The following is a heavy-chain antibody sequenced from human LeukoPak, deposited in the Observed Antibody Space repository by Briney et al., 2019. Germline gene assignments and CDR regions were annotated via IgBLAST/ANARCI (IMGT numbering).Heavy chain of an antibody. D-gene: IGHD2-21*02. CDR3: STGDPVYWYFDL. V-gene: IGHV3-66*01. CDR2: IYGDGTT. Sequence: GGSLRLSCAASGFVVSRKYMSWVRQAPGKGLEWVSRIYGDGTTYYADSLKGRVTISRDNSKNTLYLQLNSMRVEDTAVYFCSTGDPVYWYFDLWGRGTLVTVSS. CDR1: GFVVSRKY. J-gene: IGHJ2*01.